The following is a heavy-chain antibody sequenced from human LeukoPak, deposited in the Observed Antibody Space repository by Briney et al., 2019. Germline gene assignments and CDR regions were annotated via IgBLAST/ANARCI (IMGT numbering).Heavy chain of an antibody. V-gene: IGHV4-30-2*01. CDR3: ARDPQSGSS. D-gene: IGHD3-10*01. CDR1: GGSISSGGYY. Sequence: PSETLSLTCTVSGGSISSGGYYWSWIRQPPGKGLEWIGYIYHSGSTYYNPSLKSRVTISVDRSKNQFSLKLSSVTAADTAVYYCARDPQSGSSWSQGTMVTVSS. J-gene: IGHJ3*01. CDR2: IYHSGST.